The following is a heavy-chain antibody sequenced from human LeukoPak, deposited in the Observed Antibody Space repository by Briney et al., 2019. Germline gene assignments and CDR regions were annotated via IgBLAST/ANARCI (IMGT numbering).Heavy chain of an antibody. J-gene: IGHJ4*02. D-gene: IGHD5-18*01. CDR3: AKGGEIQLWADGVVDY. V-gene: IGHV3-30*18. CDR2: ISYDGSNK. Sequence: GGSLRLSCAASGFTFSSYGMHWVRQAPGKGLEWVAVISYDGSNKYYADSVKGRFTISRDNSKNTLYLQMNSLRAEDTAVYYCAKGGEIQLWADGVVDYWGRGTLVTVSS. CDR1: GFTFSSYG.